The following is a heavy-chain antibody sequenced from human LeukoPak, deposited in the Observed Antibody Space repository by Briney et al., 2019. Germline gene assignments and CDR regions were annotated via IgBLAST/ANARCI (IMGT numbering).Heavy chain of an antibody. CDR3: AKGRDNSVYSYFEY. CDR2: ISYDGNDK. V-gene: IGHV3-30*18. CDR1: GFTFSSYA. Sequence: PGGSLRLFCAASGFTFSSYAMSWVRQAPGKGLEWVAVISYDGNDKYYADSVKGRFTISRDDSKNTLYLQMNSLRPEDAAVYYCAKGRDNSVYSYFEYWGQGTLVTVSS. D-gene: IGHD3-22*01. J-gene: IGHJ4*02.